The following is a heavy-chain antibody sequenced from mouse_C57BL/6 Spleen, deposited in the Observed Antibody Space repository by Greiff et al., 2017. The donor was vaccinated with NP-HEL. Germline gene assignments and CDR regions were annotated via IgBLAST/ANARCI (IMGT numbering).Heavy chain of an antibody. CDR2: IHPNSGST. D-gene: IGHD2-4*01. Sequence: VQLQQPGAELVKPGASVKLSCKASGYTFTSYWMHWVKQRPGQGLEWIGMIHPNSGSTNYNEKFKSKATLTVDKSSSTAYMQLSSLTSEDSAVYYCARRGYDYDGPYFDYWGQGTTLTVSS. V-gene: IGHV1-64*01. CDR1: GYTFTSYW. CDR3: ARRGYDYDGPYFDY. J-gene: IGHJ2*01.